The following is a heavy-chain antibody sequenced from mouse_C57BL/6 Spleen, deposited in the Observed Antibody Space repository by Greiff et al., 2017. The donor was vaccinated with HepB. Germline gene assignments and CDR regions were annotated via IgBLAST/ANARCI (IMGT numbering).Heavy chain of an antibody. Sequence: DVQLVESEGGLVQPGSSMKLSCTASGFTFSDYYMAWVRQVPEKGLEWVANINYDGSSTYYLDSLKSRFIISRDNAKNILYLQMSSLKSEDTATYYCARVGIYYGYFDVWGTGTTVTVSS. CDR3: ARVGIYYGYFDV. D-gene: IGHD2-1*01. CDR2: INYDGSST. V-gene: IGHV5-16*01. J-gene: IGHJ1*03. CDR1: GFTFSDYY.